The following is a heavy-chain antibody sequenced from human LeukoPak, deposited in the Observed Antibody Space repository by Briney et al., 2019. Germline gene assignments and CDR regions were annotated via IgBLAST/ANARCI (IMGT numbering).Heavy chain of an antibody. CDR3: ASAAGPFDN. J-gene: IGHJ4*02. Sequence: GGSLRLSCAASGFTFSAYGMHWVRQAPGKGLEWVAVIWFDGSNKYYADSVKGRFTISRDNSKNTLYLQMNSPRAEDTAVYYCASAAGPFDNWGQGTLVTVSS. CDR1: GFTFSAYG. CDR2: IWFDGSNK. D-gene: IGHD6-13*01. V-gene: IGHV3-33*01.